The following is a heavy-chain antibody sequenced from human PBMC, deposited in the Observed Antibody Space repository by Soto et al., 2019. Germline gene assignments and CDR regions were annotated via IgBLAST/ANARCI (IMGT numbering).Heavy chain of an antibody. D-gene: IGHD3-16*02. CDR1: RIPFIGYW. Sequence: GGSLRLSCVASRIPFIGYWMSWVRQAPGRGLEWVATIRYDGSNIYYADSVKGRFTISRDNSKNTLYLQMNSLRAEDTAVYYCARVLVDYDYVWGSYRRTYYYYGMDVWGQGTTVTVSS. CDR3: ARVLVDYDYVWGSYRRTYYYYGMDV. CDR2: IRYDGSNI. V-gene: IGHV3-7*02. J-gene: IGHJ6*02.